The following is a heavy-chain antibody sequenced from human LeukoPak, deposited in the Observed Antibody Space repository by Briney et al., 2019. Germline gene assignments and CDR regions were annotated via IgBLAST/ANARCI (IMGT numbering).Heavy chain of an antibody. J-gene: IGHJ5*02. CDR3: VRGSSANYDT. V-gene: IGHV3-23*01. CDR1: GFTFGSYA. D-gene: IGHD4/OR15-4a*01. Sequence: GPSLRLSCAASGFTFGSYAMCWVRQAPGKVLQWVSSITRSGDNTYYADSVKGRFTISRDNTKNTLHLQVNSLRDEDTAVYYCVRGSSANYDTWGQGTLVTVSS. CDR2: ITRSGDNT.